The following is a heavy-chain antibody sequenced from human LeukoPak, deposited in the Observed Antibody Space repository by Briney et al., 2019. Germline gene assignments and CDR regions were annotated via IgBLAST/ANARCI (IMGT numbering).Heavy chain of an antibody. V-gene: IGHV3-23*01. J-gene: IGHJ6*03. Sequence: GGSLRLSCAASGFTFSSYAMSWVRQAPGKGLEWVSAISGSGGSTYYADSVKGRFTISRDNSKNTLYLQMNSLRAEDTAVYYCAKSSLLVVVVVGYYYYMDVWGKGTTVTVSS. CDR2: ISGSGGST. CDR1: GFTFSSYA. CDR3: AKSSLLVVVVVGYYYYMDV. D-gene: IGHD2-15*01.